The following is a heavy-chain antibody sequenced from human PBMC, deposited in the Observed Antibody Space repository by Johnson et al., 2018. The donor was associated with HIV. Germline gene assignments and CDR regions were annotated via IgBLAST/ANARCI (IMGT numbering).Heavy chain of an antibody. J-gene: IGHJ3*02. CDR2: ISYDGSNK. CDR1: GLKFDDYG. D-gene: IGHD1-26*01. V-gene: IGHV3-30*03. CDR3: ARVRERWELLLSDGSDI. Sequence: QVQLVESGGGVVRPGGSLRLSCAASGLKFDDYGMSWVRQAPGKGLEWVAVISYDGSNKYYADSVKGRFIISRDNSKNTLYLQMNSLRAEDTALYYCARVRERWELLLSDGSDIWGQGTMVTLSS.